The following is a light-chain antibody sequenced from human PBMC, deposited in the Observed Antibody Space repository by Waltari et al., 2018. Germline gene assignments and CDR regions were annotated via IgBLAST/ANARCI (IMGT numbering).Light chain of an antibody. CDR3: NSYTSSTTWV. V-gene: IGLV2-14*03. J-gene: IGLJ3*02. CDR2: DVS. Sequence: QSALTQPASVSGSPGQSITISCTGTSSDVGGHNHVSWYQQHPGQAPKLLIYDVSKWPSGVSDRFSGSKSGHTASLTISGLQAEDEADYYCNSYTSSTTWVFGGGTRVTVL. CDR1: SSDVGGHNH.